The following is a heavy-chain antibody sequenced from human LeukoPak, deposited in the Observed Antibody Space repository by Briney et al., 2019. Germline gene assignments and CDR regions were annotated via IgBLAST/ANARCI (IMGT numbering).Heavy chain of an antibody. V-gene: IGHV4-59*12. Sequence: SETLSLTCAVYGGSFSGYYWSWIRQPPGKGLEWIGHIYYSGNISYKPSPRSRLTMSVDTSKNQFSLKLTSVTAADTAVYYCARLFRGPYYFDYWGQGTLVTVSS. CDR1: GGSFSGYY. J-gene: IGHJ4*02. CDR3: ARLFRGPYYFDY. D-gene: IGHD3-10*02. CDR2: IYYSGNI.